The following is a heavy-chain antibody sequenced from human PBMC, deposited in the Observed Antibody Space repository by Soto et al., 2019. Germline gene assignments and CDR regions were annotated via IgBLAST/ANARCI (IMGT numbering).Heavy chain of an antibody. D-gene: IGHD3-22*01. CDR3: ARDLHDTSGFYYDS. CDR2: IYYSGTT. V-gene: IGHV4-30-4*01. J-gene: IGHJ4*02. CDR1: GGSISRGDYY. Sequence: SETLSLTCTVSGGSISRGDYYWSWIRQPPGKGLEWIGYIYYSGTTYYNPSLKSRLTISVDTSKNQFSLKLSSVSAADTAVYFCARDLHDTSGFYYDSWGQGALVTVSS.